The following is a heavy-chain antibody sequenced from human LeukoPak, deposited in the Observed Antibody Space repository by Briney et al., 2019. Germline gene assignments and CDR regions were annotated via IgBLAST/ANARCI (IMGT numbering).Heavy chain of an antibody. D-gene: IGHD2-15*01. CDR3: VKGRSGTSSYDY. CDR1: GFTLSNDA. CDR2: ITNSGDSA. J-gene: IGHJ4*02. Sequence: GGSLRLSCGASGFTLSNDAMSWVRQAPGKGLGWVSFITNSGDSAYYADSVKGRFTVSRDNSKNTLYLQMNRLRAEDTAVYYCVKGRSGTSSYDYWGQGTLVTVSS. V-gene: IGHV3-23*01.